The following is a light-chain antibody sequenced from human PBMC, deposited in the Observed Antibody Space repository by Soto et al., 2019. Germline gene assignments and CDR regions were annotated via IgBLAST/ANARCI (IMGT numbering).Light chain of an antibody. CDR2: DAI. CDR1: QNIHNH. CDR3: QQYDAWPLS. V-gene: IGKV3-15*01. Sequence: EIVLTQSPGTLSLSPGERVTLSCRASQNIHNHMSWFLQKPGQAPTLLMYDAILRAAGIPARLSGSWSGTEFTLTTNSLQSEDFALYYCQQYDAWPLSFGGGTKVDI. J-gene: IGKJ4*01.